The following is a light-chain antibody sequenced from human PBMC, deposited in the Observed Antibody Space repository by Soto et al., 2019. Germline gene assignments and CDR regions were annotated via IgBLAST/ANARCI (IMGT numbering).Light chain of an antibody. CDR2: DAS. V-gene: IGKV3-11*01. CDR1: QSVSSY. J-gene: IGKJ3*01. Sequence: EIVLTQSPATLSLSPGERATLSCRASQSVSSYLAWYQQKPGQAPRLLIYDASNRATGIPARFSGSGSGTDLTLPISSLAPEDFKRYYCQPRSNWSLFTFGPGTKVDIQ. CDR3: QPRSNWSLFT.